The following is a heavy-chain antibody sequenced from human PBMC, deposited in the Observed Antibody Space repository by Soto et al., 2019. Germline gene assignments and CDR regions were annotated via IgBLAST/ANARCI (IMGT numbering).Heavy chain of an antibody. CDR3: ARDQAAGGTISRYFQD. D-gene: IGHD6-13*01. CDR2: ISGGGSTT. V-gene: IGHV3-23*01. Sequence: GGSLRLSCEASGFTFSSYAMSWVRQAPGKGLEWVSGISGGGSTTYYADSVKGRFTISRDNSKNTLYLQVNSLRAEDTAVYYCARDQAAGGTISRYFQDWGQGILVTVSS. CDR1: GFTFSSYA. J-gene: IGHJ1*01.